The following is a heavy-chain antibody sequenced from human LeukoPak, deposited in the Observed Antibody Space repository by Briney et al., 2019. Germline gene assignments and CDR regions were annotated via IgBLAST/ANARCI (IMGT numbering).Heavy chain of an antibody. J-gene: IGHJ4*02. CDR1: GFTFSSYW. V-gene: IGHV3-7*01. D-gene: IGHD4-17*01. Sequence: GGSLRLFCAASGFTFSSYWMSWVRQAPGKGLEWVANIKQDGSEKYYVDSVKGRFTISRDNAKNSLYLQMNNLRAEDTAVYYCARDGGHGDYNYYWGQGTLVTVSS. CDR3: ARDGGHGDYNYY. CDR2: IKQDGSEK.